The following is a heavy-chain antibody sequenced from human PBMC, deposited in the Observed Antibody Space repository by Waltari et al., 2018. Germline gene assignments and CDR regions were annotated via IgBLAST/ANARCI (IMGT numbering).Heavy chain of an antibody. Sequence: QVQLVQSGAEVKKPGSSVKVSCKASGGTFSSYAISWVRQAPGQGLEWMGGIIPIFGTATYAQKFQGRVTITTDESTSTAYMELISLGSEDTAVYYWARVPIAAAGKGGMDVWGQGTTVTVSS. J-gene: IGHJ6*02. CDR1: GGTFSSYA. D-gene: IGHD6-13*01. CDR3: ARVPIAAAGKGGMDV. V-gene: IGHV1-69*01. CDR2: IIPIFGTA.